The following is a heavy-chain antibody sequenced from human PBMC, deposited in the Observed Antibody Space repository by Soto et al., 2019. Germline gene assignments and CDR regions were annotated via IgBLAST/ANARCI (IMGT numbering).Heavy chain of an antibody. Sequence: EVQLVESGGGLVQPRGSLRLSCAASGFTFSRYRMKWVRQAPGKGLEWISYISSSSSTIYNADSVKGRFTISRDNGKNTLYLQMNSLRAEDTAVYYCARGGYDMDVWGQGTTVTVSS. J-gene: IGHJ6*02. CDR2: ISSSSSTI. V-gene: IGHV3-48*01. CDR3: ARGGYDMDV. CDR1: GFTFSRYR.